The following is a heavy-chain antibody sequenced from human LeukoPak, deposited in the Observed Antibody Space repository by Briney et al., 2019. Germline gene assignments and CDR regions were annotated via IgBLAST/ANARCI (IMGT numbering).Heavy chain of an antibody. Sequence: TSETLSLTCTVSGGSISSGGYYWSWIRQHPGKGLEWIGYIYYSGSTYYNPSLKSRVTISVDTSKNQFSLKLSSVTAADTAAYYCARAGIVVVPAAIWGDYFDYWGQGTLVTVSS. CDR3: ARAGIVVVPAAIWGDYFDY. J-gene: IGHJ4*02. CDR2: IYYSGST. V-gene: IGHV4-31*03. D-gene: IGHD2-2*02. CDR1: GGSISSGGYY.